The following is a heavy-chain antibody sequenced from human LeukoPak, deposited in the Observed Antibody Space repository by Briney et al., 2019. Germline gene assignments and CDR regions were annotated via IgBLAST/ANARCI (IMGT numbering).Heavy chain of an antibody. CDR2: ISYDGSYK. V-gene: IGHV3-30*04. Sequence: TGGSLRLSCTASGFTFSSYAMTWVRQAPGKGLEWVALISYDGSYKFYADSVKGRFTISRDNSENTLYLQMNNLRTADTAVHYCARAYTSSSFDAFDIWGQGTMVTVSS. J-gene: IGHJ3*02. D-gene: IGHD6-6*01. CDR1: GFTFSSYA. CDR3: ARAYTSSSFDAFDI.